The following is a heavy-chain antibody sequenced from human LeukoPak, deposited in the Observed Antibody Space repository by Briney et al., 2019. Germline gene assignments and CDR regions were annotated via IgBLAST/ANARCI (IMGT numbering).Heavy chain of an antibody. CDR2: IYYSGST. D-gene: IGHD3-3*01. J-gene: IGHJ2*01. CDR1: GYSISSGYF. V-gene: IGHV4-38-2*02. CDR3: ARRPGGFLEWLSNWYFDL. Sequence: SETLSLTCTVSGYSISSGYFWGWIRQPPGKGLEWVGSIYYSGSTYYNPSLKSRVTISVDTSKNQFSLKLSSVTAADTAVYYCARRPGGFLEWLSNWYFDLWGRGTLVTVSS.